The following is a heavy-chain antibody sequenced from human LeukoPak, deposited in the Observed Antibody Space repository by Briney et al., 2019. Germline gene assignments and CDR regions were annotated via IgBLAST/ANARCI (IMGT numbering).Heavy chain of an antibody. Sequence: GGSLRLSCAASGFTVSINYMSWVRQAPGKGLEWVSVIYSGGSTYYADSVKGRFTISRDNSKNTLYLQMNSLRAEDTAVYYCAKVRGRHIVVVPAAIYFDYWGQGTLVTVSS. CDR1: GFTVSINY. CDR3: AKVRGRHIVVVPAAIYFDY. V-gene: IGHV3-53*01. D-gene: IGHD2-2*02. CDR2: IYSGGST. J-gene: IGHJ4*02.